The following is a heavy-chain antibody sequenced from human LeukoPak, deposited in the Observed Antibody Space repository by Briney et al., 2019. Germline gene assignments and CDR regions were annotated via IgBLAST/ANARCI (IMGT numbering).Heavy chain of an antibody. D-gene: IGHD3-22*01. V-gene: IGHV4-39*01. CDR1: GGSISSPSYY. CDR3: ARHIRAYYDSSGYYTPPFYFDS. Sequence: SETLSLTCSVSGGSISSPSYYWGWIRQPPVKGLQWIGSIYYSGSTYYNPSLKSRVTISVDTSKNQFSLKLNSVTAADTAVYYCARHIRAYYDSSGYYTPPFYFDSWGQGTPVTVSS. J-gene: IGHJ4*02. CDR2: IYYSGST.